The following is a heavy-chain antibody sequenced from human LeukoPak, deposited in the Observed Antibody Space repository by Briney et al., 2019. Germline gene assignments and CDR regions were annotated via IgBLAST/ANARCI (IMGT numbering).Heavy chain of an antibody. D-gene: IGHD1-26*01. CDR3: ARMGGSYFDY. V-gene: IGHV4-59*01. Sequence: SETLSLTCTVFGGSISSYYWSWIRQPPGKGLEWIGYIYYSESTNYNPSLKSRVTISVDTSKNQFSLKLSSVTAADTAVYYCARMGGSYFDYWGQGTLVTVSS. CDR2: IYYSEST. J-gene: IGHJ4*02. CDR1: GGSISSYY.